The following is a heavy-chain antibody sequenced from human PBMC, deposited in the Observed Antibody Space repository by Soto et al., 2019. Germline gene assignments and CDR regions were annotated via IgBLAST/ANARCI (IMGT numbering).Heavy chain of an antibody. Sequence: QVQLVQSGAEVKKPGSSVKVSCKASGGTFSSYTISWVRQAPGQGLEWMGRIIPILGIANYAQKFQGRVTITAYKSTGTAYRELTSMRSAVTVVYYWAMIAAASVDPWCEGTLVTVSS. CDR1: GGTFSSYT. J-gene: IGHJ5*02. D-gene: IGHD6-13*01. CDR3: AMIAAASVDP. CDR2: IIPILGIA. V-gene: IGHV1-69*02.